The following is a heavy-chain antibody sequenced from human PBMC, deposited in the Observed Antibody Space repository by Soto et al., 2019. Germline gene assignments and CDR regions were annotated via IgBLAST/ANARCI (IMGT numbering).Heavy chain of an antibody. CDR1: GFTFSSYA. CDR3: ASVGVRDYYYGMDV. V-gene: IGHV3-23*01. Sequence: GGSLRLSCAASGFTFSSYAMSWVRQAPGKGLEWVSAISGSGGSTYYADSVKGRFTISRDNSKNTLYLQMNSLRAEDTAVYYCASVGVRDYYYGMDVWGQGTTVTVSS. D-gene: IGHD3-16*01. CDR2: ISGSGGST. J-gene: IGHJ6*02.